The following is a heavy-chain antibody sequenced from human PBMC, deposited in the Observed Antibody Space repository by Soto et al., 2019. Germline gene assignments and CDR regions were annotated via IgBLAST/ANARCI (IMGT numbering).Heavy chain of an antibody. CDR3: ASSPPLYGHAFDI. Sequence: GGSLRLSCAASGFTFNRYGMHWVRHAPGKGLEWVAVIWYDGSNKYYADSVKGRFTISRDNSKNTLYLQMNSLRAEDMAVYYCASSPPLYGHAFDIWGHGTMVTVSS. J-gene: IGHJ3*02. CDR2: IWYDGSNK. D-gene: IGHD2-15*01. CDR1: GFTFNRYG. V-gene: IGHV3-33*01.